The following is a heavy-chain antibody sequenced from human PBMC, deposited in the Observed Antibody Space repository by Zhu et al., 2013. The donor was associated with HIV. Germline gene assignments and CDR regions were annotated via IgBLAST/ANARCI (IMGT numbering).Heavy chain of an antibody. Sequence: QVQLVQSGAEVKKPGASVKVSCKASGYTFTSYGISWVRQAPGQGLEWMGWISAYNGNTNYAQKLQGRVTMTTDTSTSTAYMELRSLRSDDTAVYYCARDLVLVSGWYASDYYYGMDVWGQGTTVTVSS. CDR2: ISAYNGNT. CDR1: GYTFTSYG. CDR3: ARDLVLVSGWYASDYYYGMDV. V-gene: IGHV1-18*01. J-gene: IGHJ6*02. D-gene: IGHD6-19*01.